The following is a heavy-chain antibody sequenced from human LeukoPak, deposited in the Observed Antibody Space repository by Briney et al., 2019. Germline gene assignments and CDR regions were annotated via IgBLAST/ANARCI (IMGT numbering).Heavy chain of an antibody. CDR2: MYHSGST. D-gene: IGHD6-19*01. Sequence: SETLSLTCTVSGGSISSSDYYWGWIRQPPGKGLEWIGTMYHSGSTYYNPSLKSRVTISVDTSMNHFSLKVTSVTAADTAVYCCARVKITVAGPFDHWGQGTLVTVSS. V-gene: IGHV4-39*02. CDR3: ARVKITVAGPFDH. CDR1: GGSISSSDYY. J-gene: IGHJ4*02.